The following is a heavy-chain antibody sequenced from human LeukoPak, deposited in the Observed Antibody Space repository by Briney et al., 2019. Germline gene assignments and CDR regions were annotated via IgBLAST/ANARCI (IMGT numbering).Heavy chain of an antibody. Sequence: KPSATLSLTCTVSDGSISSYYWSWIRQPAGKGLEWIRRFYTSGSTNYNPSLKSRVTMSVDTSKNQFSLRLRSVTAADTAVYYCAREGAMTTVSLGSWFDPWGQGTLVTVSS. CDR2: FYTSGST. V-gene: IGHV4-4*07. D-gene: IGHD4-11*01. CDR1: DGSISSYY. J-gene: IGHJ5*02. CDR3: AREGAMTTVSLGSWFDP.